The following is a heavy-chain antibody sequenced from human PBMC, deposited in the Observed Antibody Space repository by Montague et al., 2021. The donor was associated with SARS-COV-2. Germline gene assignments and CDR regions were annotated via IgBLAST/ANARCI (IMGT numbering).Heavy chain of an antibody. CDR3: AGHRRGISGFDC. J-gene: IGHJ4*02. CDR2: IHHTANT. Sequence: SETLSLTCTVSGGSTSSEDYWWDWIRQPPGKGLEWLGNIHHTANTYSNPPLNNRVTISEDTSKKQFSLTLNSVTAADTAIYCCAGHRRGISGFDCWGLGTLVTVSS. CDR1: GGSTSSEDYW. V-gene: IGHV4-39*01.